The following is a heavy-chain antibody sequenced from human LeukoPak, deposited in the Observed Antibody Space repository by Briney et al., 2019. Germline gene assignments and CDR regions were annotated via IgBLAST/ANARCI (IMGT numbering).Heavy chain of an antibody. CDR1: GSISSYY. CDR2: SYFTGNP. V-gene: IGHV4-59*08. Sequence: SETLSLTCTVSGSISSYYWTWIRQSPGKGLEWIGHSYFTGNPTYSPSLKGRVTILVDTPKNQFHLELTSVTAADTAIYYCAGLRSTVGWRSFDYWGQGIQVTVSS. J-gene: IGHJ4*02. D-gene: IGHD4-23*01. CDR3: AGLRSTVGWRSFDY.